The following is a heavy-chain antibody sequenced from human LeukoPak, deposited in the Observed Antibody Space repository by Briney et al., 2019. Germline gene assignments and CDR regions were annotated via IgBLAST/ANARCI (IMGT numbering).Heavy chain of an antibody. CDR2: ISYDGSNK. D-gene: IGHD6-19*01. J-gene: IGHJ4*02. CDR1: GFTFSSYA. V-gene: IGHV3-30*18. Sequence: RGSLRLSCAASGFTFSSYAMSWVRQAPGKGLEWVAVISYDGSNKYYADSVKGRFTISRDNSKNTLYLQMNSLKTEDTAVYYCTKGRYTSGGFWGQGTLVTVSS. CDR3: TKGRYTSGGF.